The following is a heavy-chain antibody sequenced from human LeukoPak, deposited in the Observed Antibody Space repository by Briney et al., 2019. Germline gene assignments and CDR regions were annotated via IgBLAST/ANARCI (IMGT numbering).Heavy chain of an antibody. V-gene: IGHV3-48*02. J-gene: IGHJ4*02. CDR2: IDSGSGNI. Sequence: GGSLRLSCAASGFTFSSYSINWVRQAPGKGLEWVSYIDSGSGNIYYRDSVKGRFTISRDNAQNSLYLQMDSLRDEDTAVYYCARGPYYYDSSGYYFYWGQGTLVTVSS. CDR3: ARGPYYYDSSGYYFY. CDR1: GFTFSSYS. D-gene: IGHD3-22*01.